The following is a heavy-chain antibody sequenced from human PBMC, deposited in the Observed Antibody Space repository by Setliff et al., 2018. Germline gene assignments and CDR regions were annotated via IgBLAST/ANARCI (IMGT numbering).Heavy chain of an antibody. Sequence: GASVKVSCKASGYTFTSHYMHWVRQAPGLGLEWMGTINPSSGRTSYAQKFQGRVTMTRDTSTSTVYRDVSSLRSEGTAVYYCARDVFPYHYEGAFDIWGQGTMVTVSS. V-gene: IGHV1-46*01. CDR3: ARDVFPYHYEGAFDI. CDR1: GYTFTSHY. CDR2: INPSSGRT. J-gene: IGHJ3*02. D-gene: IGHD3-22*01.